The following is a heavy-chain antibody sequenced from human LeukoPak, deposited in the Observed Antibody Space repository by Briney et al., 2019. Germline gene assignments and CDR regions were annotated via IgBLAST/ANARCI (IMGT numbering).Heavy chain of an antibody. CDR2: ISYDGSNK. Sequence: GGSLRLSCAASGFTFSSYGMHWVRQAPGKELEWVAVISYDGSNKYYADSVKGRLTISRDNSKNTLYLQMNSLRAEDTAVYYCANGYSYGVDAFDIWGQGTMVTVSS. J-gene: IGHJ3*02. CDR1: GFTFSSYG. V-gene: IGHV3-30*18. CDR3: ANGYSYGVDAFDI. D-gene: IGHD5-18*01.